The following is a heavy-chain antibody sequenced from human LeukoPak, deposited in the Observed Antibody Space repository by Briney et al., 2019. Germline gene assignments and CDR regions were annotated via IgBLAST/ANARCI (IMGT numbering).Heavy chain of an antibody. J-gene: IGHJ4*02. CDR3: ARDSGGYSYGEFDY. V-gene: IGHV1-18*01. Sequence: ASGKVSCKASGYTFTSYGISWVRQAPGQGLEGMGWISAYNGNTNYAQKLQGRVTMTTDTSTSTAYMELRSLRSDDTAVYYCARDSGGYSYGEFDYWGQGTLVTVSS. D-gene: IGHD5-18*01. CDR1: GYTFTSYG. CDR2: ISAYNGNT.